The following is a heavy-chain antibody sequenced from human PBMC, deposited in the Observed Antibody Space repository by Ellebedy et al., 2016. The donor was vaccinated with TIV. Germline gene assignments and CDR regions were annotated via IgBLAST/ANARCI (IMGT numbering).Heavy chain of an antibody. CDR3: AKDRTPGDGYWVFDF. D-gene: IGHD5-18*01. Sequence: GESLKISCAASGFTFSNFAMTWLRQSPGKGLEWVAGVNAGCIVIAYADSVKGRFPISRDNSKSTLDLHMSSLRAEDTAVYYCAKDRTPGDGYWVFDFWGQGTLVTVST. CDR2: VNAGCIVI. CDR1: GFTFSNFA. V-gene: IGHV3-23*01. J-gene: IGHJ4*02.